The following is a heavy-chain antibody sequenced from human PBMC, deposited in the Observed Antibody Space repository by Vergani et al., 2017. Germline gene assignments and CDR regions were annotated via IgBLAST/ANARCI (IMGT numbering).Heavy chain of an antibody. D-gene: IGHD6-6*01. CDR2: IYYSGST. J-gene: IGHJ6*03. V-gene: IGHV4-59*01. CDR1: GGSISSYY. Sequence: QVQLQESGPGLVKPSETLSLTCTVSGGSISSYYWSWIRQPPGKGLEWIGYIYYSGSTKYNPPLKSRVTISVDTSKNQFSLKLSSVNAADTAVYYCARDLERSSDVLDYYYMDVWGKGTTVTVSS. CDR3: ARDLERSSDVLDYYYMDV.